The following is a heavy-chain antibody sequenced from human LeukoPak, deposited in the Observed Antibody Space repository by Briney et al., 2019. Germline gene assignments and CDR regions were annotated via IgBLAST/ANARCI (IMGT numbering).Heavy chain of an antibody. CDR1: GYSISSGYY. CDR3: ASRIAAAGTGPY. Sequence: PSETLSLTCTVSGYSISSGYYWGWIRQPPGKGLEWVANIKQDGSEKYYVDSVKGRFTISRDNAKNSLYLQMNSLRAEDTAVYYCASRIAAAGTGPYWGQGTLVTVSS. D-gene: IGHD6-13*01. J-gene: IGHJ4*02. CDR2: IKQDGSEK. V-gene: IGHV3-7*01.